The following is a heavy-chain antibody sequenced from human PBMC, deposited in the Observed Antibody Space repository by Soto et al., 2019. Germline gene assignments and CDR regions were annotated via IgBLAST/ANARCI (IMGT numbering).Heavy chain of an antibody. CDR1: GYSFTSYW. D-gene: IGHD3-9*01. Sequence: RGESLKISCKGSGYSFTSYWISWVRQMPGKGLEWMGRIDPSDSYTNYSPSFQGHVTISADKSISTAYLQWSSLKASDTAMYYCARHMDDILTGPRYYWGQGSLVTVSS. CDR2: IDPSDSYT. V-gene: IGHV5-10-1*01. J-gene: IGHJ4*02. CDR3: ARHMDDILTGPRYY.